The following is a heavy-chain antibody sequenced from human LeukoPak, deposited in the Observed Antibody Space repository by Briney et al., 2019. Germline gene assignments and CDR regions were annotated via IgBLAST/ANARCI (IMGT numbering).Heavy chain of an antibody. CDR3: ARAGDYYGSGSYYN. CDR2: IDTSGST. J-gene: IGHJ4*02. Sequence: SETLSLTCTVSGGSITSYYWSWIRQPAGKGLEWIWRIDTSGSTNYNPSLKSRVTMSIDTSMNHFSLKLSSVTAADTAVYYCARAGDYYGSGSYYNWGQGTLVTVSS. CDR1: GGSITSYY. V-gene: IGHV4-4*07. D-gene: IGHD3-10*01.